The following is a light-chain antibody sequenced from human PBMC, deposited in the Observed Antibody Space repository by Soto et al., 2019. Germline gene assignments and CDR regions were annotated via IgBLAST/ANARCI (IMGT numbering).Light chain of an antibody. CDR2: GAS. J-gene: IGKJ3*01. V-gene: IGKV3-20*01. CDR1: QSVSNNY. Sequence: EIVLTQSPGTLSLSQGERATLSCRASQSVSNNYLAWYQQKPGQAPRLLIYGASSRATGIPNRFSGSGSGTDFTLTISRLDPEDFAVYYCQQYGTSPLTFGPGTKVDIK. CDR3: QQYGTSPLT.